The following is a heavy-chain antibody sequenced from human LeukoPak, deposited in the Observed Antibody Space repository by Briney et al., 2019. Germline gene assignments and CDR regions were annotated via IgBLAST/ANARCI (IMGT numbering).Heavy chain of an antibody. CDR3: ASSPYGDLNWFDP. CDR2: IPYDGSNK. V-gene: IGHV3-30*04. J-gene: IGHJ5*02. D-gene: IGHD4-17*01. CDR1: GFTFSSYA. Sequence: GGSLRLSCAASGFTFSSYAMHWVRQAPGKGLEWVAVIPYDGSNKYYADSVKGRFTISRDNSKNTLYLQMNSLRAEDTAVYYCASSPYGDLNWFDPWGQGTLVTVSS.